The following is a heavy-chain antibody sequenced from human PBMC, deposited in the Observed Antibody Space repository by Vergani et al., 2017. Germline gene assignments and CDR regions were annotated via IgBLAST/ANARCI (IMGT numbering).Heavy chain of an antibody. CDR2: ISAYIGNT. CDR3: ARDRLAVAGTGGIPDAFDI. Sequence: QVQLVQSGAEVKKPGASVKVSCKASGYTFTSYGISWVRQAPGQGLEWMGWISAYIGNTNYAQKLQGRVTMTTDTSTSTAYMELRSLRSDDTAVYYCARDRLAVAGTGGIPDAFDIWGQGTMVTVSS. D-gene: IGHD6-19*01. CDR1: GYTFTSYG. V-gene: IGHV1-18*01. J-gene: IGHJ3*02.